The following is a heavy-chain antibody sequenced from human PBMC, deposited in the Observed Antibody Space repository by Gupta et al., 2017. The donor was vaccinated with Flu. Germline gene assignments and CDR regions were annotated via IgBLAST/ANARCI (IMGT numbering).Heavy chain of an antibody. Sequence: GYYWSWIRQPPGKGLEWIGEINHSGSTNYNPSLKSRVTISVDTSKNQFSLKLSSVTAADTAVYYCARDAFRDCSSTSCPDYWGQGSLVTISS. J-gene: IGHJ4*02. V-gene: IGHV4-34*01. CDR2: INHSGST. D-gene: IGHD2-2*01. CDR3: ARDAFRDCSSTSCPDY. CDR1: GYY.